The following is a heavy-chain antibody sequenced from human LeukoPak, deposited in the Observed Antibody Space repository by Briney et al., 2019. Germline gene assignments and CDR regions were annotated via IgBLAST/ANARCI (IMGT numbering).Heavy chain of an antibody. CDR2: INPISGGT. CDR3: ARVTRTSAQYFDY. J-gene: IGHJ4*02. Sequence: ASVKDSCKSSGYTFTGYYIHWVRQAPGQGLEWMGWINPISGGTYYAQKFQGRVTMTRDTSISTAYMEMSRLRSDDTAVYYCARVTRTSAQYFDYWGQGTLVTVSS. D-gene: IGHD2-2*01. CDR1: GYTFTGYY. V-gene: IGHV1-2*02.